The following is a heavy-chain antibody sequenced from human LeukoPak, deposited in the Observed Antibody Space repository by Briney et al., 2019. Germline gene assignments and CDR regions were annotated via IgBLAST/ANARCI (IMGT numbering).Heavy chain of an antibody. CDR3: AGNRLGELSFNY. V-gene: IGHV1-69*13. Sequence: SVKVSCKASGGTFSSYAISWVRQAPGQGFEWMGGIIPIFGTANYAQKFQGRVTITADESTSTAYMELSSLRSEDTAVYCCAGNRLGELSFNYWGQGTLVTVSS. J-gene: IGHJ4*02. CDR1: GGTFSSYA. D-gene: IGHD3-16*02. CDR2: IIPIFGTA.